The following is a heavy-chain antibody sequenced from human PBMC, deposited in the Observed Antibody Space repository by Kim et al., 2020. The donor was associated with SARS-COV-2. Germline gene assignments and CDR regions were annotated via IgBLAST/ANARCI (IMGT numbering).Heavy chain of an antibody. D-gene: IGHD3-22*01. J-gene: IGHJ1*01. Sequence: GGSLRPSCAASGFTFSSYGMNWVRQVPGKGLEWVASISTGSKFASYAESLKGRFTISRDNAKNSLYLQMNSLRAEDTAVYYCARGGLMYYFDSSGLWGQG. V-gene: IGHV3-21*01. CDR1: GFTFSSYG. CDR3: ARGGLMYYFDSSGL. CDR2: ISTGSKFA.